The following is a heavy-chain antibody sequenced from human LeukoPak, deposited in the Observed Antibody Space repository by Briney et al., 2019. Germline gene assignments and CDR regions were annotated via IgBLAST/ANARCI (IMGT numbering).Heavy chain of an antibody. CDR1: GGSFSGYY. Sequence: SETLSLTCAVYGGSFSGYYWSWIRQPPGKGLEWIGEINHSGSTNYNPSLKSRVTMSVDTSKNQFSLKLSSVTAADTAVYYCARGRYCSGGSCLGGKWFDPWGQGTLVTVSS. CDR3: ARGRYCSGGSCLGGKWFDP. J-gene: IGHJ5*02. D-gene: IGHD2-15*01. CDR2: INHSGST. V-gene: IGHV4-34*01.